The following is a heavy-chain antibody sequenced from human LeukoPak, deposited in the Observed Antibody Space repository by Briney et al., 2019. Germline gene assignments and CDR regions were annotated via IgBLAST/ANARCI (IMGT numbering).Heavy chain of an antibody. Sequence: SETLSLTCTVSGGSISSSSYYWGWIRQPPGKGLEWIGSIYYSGSTYYNPSLKSRVTISVDTSKNQFSLKLSSVTAADTAVYYCASFPPYTVFDYWGQGTLVTVSS. CDR1: GGSISSSSYY. J-gene: IGHJ4*02. CDR2: IYYSGST. CDR3: ASFPPYTVFDY. V-gene: IGHV4-39*07.